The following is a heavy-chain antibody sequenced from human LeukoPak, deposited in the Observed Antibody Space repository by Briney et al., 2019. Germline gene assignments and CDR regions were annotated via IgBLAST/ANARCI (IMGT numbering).Heavy chain of an antibody. V-gene: IGHV4-34*01. CDR1: GGSFSGYY. CDR3: ARGRVDLVVVVPAAIRYGMDV. J-gene: IGHJ6*02. CDR2: INHSGST. Sequence: SETLSLTCAVYGGSFSGYYWSWIRQPPGKGLEWIGEINHSGSTNYNPSLKSRVTISVDTSKNQLSLKLSSVSAADTAVYYCARGRVDLVVVVPAAIRYGMDVWGQGTTVTVSS. D-gene: IGHD2-2*02.